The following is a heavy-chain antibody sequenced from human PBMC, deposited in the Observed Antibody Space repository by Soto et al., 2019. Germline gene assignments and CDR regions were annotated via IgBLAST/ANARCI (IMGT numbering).Heavy chain of an antibody. J-gene: IGHJ5*02. CDR2: INPSGGST. CDR1: GYTFTSYA. Sequence: GASVKVSCKASGYTFTSYAMHWVRQAPGQRLEWMGWINPSGGSTIYAQEFQGRVTMTRDTSTSTVYMELSSLRSEDTAMYYCARSYCGGDCPNNWFDPWGQGTLVTVSS. CDR3: ARSYCGGDCPNNWFDP. D-gene: IGHD2-21*02. V-gene: IGHV1-3*01.